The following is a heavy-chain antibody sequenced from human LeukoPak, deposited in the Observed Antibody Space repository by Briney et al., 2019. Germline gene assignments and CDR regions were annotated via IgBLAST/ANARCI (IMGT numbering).Heavy chain of an antibody. CDR3: ARADLGATTGGYYFDY. D-gene: IGHD1-26*01. CDR2: ISAYNGNT. CDR1: GYTFTSYG. Sequence: GASVTVSCKASGYTFTSYGISWVRQAPGQGLEWMGWISAYNGNTNYAQKLQGRVTMTTDTSTSAAYMELRSLRSDDTAVYYCARADLGATTGGYYFDYWGQGTLVTVSS. V-gene: IGHV1-18*01. J-gene: IGHJ4*02.